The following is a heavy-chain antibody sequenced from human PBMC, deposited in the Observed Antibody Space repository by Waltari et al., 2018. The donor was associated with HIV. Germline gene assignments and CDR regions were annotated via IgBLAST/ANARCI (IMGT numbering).Heavy chain of an antibody. J-gene: IGHJ4*02. V-gene: IGHV4-39*01. D-gene: IGHD6-13*01. CDR1: GGFISTSCYY. CDR3: ARLMEQQLPDY. CDR2: MDYSWSP. Sequence: QLQLQESGPGLVKPSETLSLTCHVYGGFISTSCYYWGWIREPAGKVRGWMGKMDYSWSPYYNPPLNSRVTISVDTSKNQVSLKLSSVTAADTAVYYCARLMEQQLPDYWGQGTLVTVSS.